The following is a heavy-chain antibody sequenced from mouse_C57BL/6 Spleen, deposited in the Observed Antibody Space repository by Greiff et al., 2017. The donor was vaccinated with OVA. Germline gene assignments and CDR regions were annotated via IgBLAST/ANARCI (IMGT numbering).Heavy chain of an antibody. V-gene: IGHV1-72*01. CDR1: GYTFTSYW. CDR2: IDPNSGGT. D-gene: IGHD1-1*01. CDR3: ARDYGSNFNYFDY. Sequence: VQLQQSGAELVKPGASVKLSCKASGYTFTSYWMHWVKQRPGRGLEWIGRIDPNSGGTKYNEKFKSKATLTVDKPSSTDYMQLSSMTSEDYAVYYCARDYGSNFNYFDYWGQGTTLTVSS. J-gene: IGHJ2*01.